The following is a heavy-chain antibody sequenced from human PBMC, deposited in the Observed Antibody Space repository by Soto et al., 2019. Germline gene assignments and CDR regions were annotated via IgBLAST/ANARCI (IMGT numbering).Heavy chain of an antibody. CDR2: IYYSGST. V-gene: IGHV4-31*03. J-gene: IGHJ4*02. CDR3: ARARDSSGYYGFDY. CDR1: GGSISSGGYY. Sequence: PSETLSLTCTVSGGSISSGGYYWSWIRQHPGKGLEWIGYIYYSGSTYYNPSLKSRVTISVDTSKNQFSLKLSSVTAADTAVYYCARARDSSGYYGFDYWGQGTLVTV. D-gene: IGHD3-22*01.